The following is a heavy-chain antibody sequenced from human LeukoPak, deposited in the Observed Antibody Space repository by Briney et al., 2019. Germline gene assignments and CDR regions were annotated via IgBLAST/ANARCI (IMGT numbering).Heavy chain of an antibody. CDR1: GFTFSSYA. J-gene: IGHJ4*02. CDR2: ISASGGST. D-gene: IGHD3-10*01. V-gene: IGHV3-23*01. CDR3: ARADVRGVYYCDY. Sequence: PGGSLRLSCAASGFTFSSYAMSWVRQAPGKGLEWVSGISASGGSTYYADSVKGRFTISRDNAKNSLYLQLNSLRAEDTAVYYCARADVRGVYYCDYWGQGTLVTVSS.